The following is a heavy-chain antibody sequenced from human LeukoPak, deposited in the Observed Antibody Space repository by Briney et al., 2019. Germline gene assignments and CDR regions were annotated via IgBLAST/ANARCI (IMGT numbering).Heavy chain of an antibody. D-gene: IGHD3-22*01. Sequence: GGSLRLSCAASGFILSSYAMSWVRQAPGKGLEWVSGISGSGGSTNYADSVKGRFTLSRDKSKNTLYLQMNSLRTEDTAFYYCAKGDDSSGFYDSWGQGTLVTVSS. J-gene: IGHJ5*01. CDR3: AKGDDSSGFYDS. CDR2: ISGSGGST. CDR1: GFILSSYA. V-gene: IGHV3-23*01.